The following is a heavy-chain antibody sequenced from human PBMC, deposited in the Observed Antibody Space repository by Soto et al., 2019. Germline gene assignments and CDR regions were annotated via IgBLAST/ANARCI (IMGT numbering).Heavy chain of an antibody. CDR1: GGSFSGYY. Sequence: SETLSLTCAVYGGSFSGYYWSWIHQPPGKGLEWIGEINHSGSTNYNPSLKSRVTISVDTSKNQFSLKLSSVTAADTAVYYCARGSSGGTRNFDYWGQGTLVTVSS. V-gene: IGHV4-34*01. CDR2: INHSGST. D-gene: IGHD2-15*01. CDR3: ARGSSGGTRNFDY. J-gene: IGHJ4*02.